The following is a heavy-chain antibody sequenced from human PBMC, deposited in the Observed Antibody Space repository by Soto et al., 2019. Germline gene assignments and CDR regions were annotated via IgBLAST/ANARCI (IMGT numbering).Heavy chain of an antibody. CDR1: VFTFSSYA. D-gene: IGHD2-21*01. V-gene: IGHV3-23*01. Sequence: GWSLRLSCASSVFTFSSYAMRWVRQAPGKGLEWVSSISDSGGNTYYADSVKGRFTISRDNSKNTLYLQMNSLRAEDTAVYYCAKDPPIPTLTIPRFYYYVMDVWGQGTTVTVSS. CDR2: ISDSGGNT. J-gene: IGHJ6*02. CDR3: AKDPPIPTLTIPRFYYYVMDV.